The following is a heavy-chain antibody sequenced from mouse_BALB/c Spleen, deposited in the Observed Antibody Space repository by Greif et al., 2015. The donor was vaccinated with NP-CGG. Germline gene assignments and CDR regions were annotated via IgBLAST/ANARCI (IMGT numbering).Heavy chain of an antibody. D-gene: IGHD2-1*01. Sequence: QVQLKESGPGLVAPSQSLSITCTVSGFSLTGYGVNWVRQPPGKGLEWLGMIWGDGSTDYNSALKSRLSISKDNSKSQVFLKMNSLQTDDTARYYCAREEKLLWYAMDYWGQGTSVTVSS. V-gene: IGHV2-6-7*01. CDR1: GFSLTGYG. J-gene: IGHJ4*01. CDR2: IWGDGST. CDR3: AREEKLLWYAMDY.